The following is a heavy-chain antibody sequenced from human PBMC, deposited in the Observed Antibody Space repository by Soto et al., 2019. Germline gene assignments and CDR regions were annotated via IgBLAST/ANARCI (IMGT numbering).Heavy chain of an antibody. CDR3: AREFCSNTSCYAGRPFVL. J-gene: IGHJ4*02. Sequence: EVELLESGGGLVQPGGSLRLSCAASGLTFYSYVMSWVRQAPGKGLEWVSAISSSGDSSYYADPVKGRFTISRDSSKNLLFLQMNSLRAEDTAIYYCAREFCSNTSCYAGRPFVLWGLGTLVTVSS. CDR2: ISSSGDSS. V-gene: IGHV3-23*01. CDR1: GLTFYSYV. D-gene: IGHD2-2*01.